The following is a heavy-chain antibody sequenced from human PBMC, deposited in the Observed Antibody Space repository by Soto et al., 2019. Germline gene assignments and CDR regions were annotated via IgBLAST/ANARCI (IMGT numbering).Heavy chain of an antibody. D-gene: IGHD1-26*01. CDR2: ISGSGDKT. V-gene: IGHV3-23*01. J-gene: IGHJ4*02. CDR1: GLIFSDYA. CDR3: AKDRFGIVGPVDY. Sequence: PGGSLRLSCAASGLIFSDYAMSWVRQAPGKGLECVACISGSGDKTFYADSVKGRFTISRDNSKNTVSLHMNSLRVDDTAVYFCAKDRFGIVGPVDYWGPGTLVTVS.